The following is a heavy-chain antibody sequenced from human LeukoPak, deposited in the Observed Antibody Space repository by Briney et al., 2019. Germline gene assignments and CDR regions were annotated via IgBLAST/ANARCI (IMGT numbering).Heavy chain of an antibody. V-gene: IGHV3-23*01. CDR1: GFTFSNYA. CDR3: ARAEYTAMAPGGMDV. J-gene: IGHJ6*02. Sequence: GGSLRLSCAASGFTFSNYAMSWVRQAPGKGLEWVSGISGSGGSTYYADSVKGRFTISRDNSKNTLYLQMNSLRAEDTAVYYCARAEYTAMAPGGMDVWGQGTTVTVSS. D-gene: IGHD5-18*01. CDR2: ISGSGGST.